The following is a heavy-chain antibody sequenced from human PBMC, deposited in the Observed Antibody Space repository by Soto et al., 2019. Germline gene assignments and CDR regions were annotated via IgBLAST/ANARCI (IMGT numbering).Heavy chain of an antibody. Sequence: GGSLRLTCAASGFMFSTYSMNWVRQAPGKGLEWVSSITGSTTSYTYYTDSVKGRFTISRDNAKNTLYLQMNSLRAEDTAVYYCAKANSGYDKGYYYYYYYMDVWGKGTTVTVSS. CDR1: GFMFSTYS. CDR3: AKANSGYDKGYYYYYYYMDV. CDR2: ITGSTTSYT. D-gene: IGHD5-12*01. J-gene: IGHJ6*03. V-gene: IGHV3-21*04.